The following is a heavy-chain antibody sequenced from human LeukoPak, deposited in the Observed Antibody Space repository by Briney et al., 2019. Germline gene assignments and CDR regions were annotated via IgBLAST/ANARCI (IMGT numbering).Heavy chain of an antibody. V-gene: IGHV1-69*05. CDR1: GGTFSSYA. Sequence: SVKVSCKASGGTFSSYAISWVRQAPGQGLEWMGGIIPIFGTANYAQKFQGRVTITTDESTSTAYMELSSLRSEDTAVYYCASGLGFCSGSDCTNLVKDYYYGMNVWGQGTTVTVSS. J-gene: IGHJ6*02. D-gene: IGHD2-15*01. CDR2: IIPIFGTA. CDR3: ASGLGFCSGSDCTNLVKDYYYGMNV.